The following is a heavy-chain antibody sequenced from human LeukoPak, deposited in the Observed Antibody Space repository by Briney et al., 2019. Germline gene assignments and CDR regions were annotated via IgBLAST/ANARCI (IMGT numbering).Heavy chain of an antibody. CDR2: LNTDGSTT. CDR1: GFTFSTYG. Sequence: TGGSLSLSCAASGFTFSTYGMHWVRQAPGKGLVWVSRLNTDGSTTDYADSVKGRFSISRDNAKNTLYLQMNSLRVEDTAVYYCARDQVLWWKPVGNLDLGGRGTVVTVSS. J-gene: IGHJ2*01. CDR3: ARDQVLWWKPVGNLDL. V-gene: IGHV3-74*01. D-gene: IGHD2-21*01.